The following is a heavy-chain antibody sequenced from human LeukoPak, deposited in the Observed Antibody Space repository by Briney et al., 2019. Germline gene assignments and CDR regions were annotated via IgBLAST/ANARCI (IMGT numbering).Heavy chain of an antibody. CDR2: IYYSGST. CDR1: GGSISSYY. J-gene: IGHJ5*02. D-gene: IGHD1-20*01. CDR3: ARDEYNWNDENWFDP. Sequence: SSETLPLTCTVSGGSISSYYWSWIRQPPGKGLEWIGYIYYSGSTNYNPSLKSRVTISVDTSKNQFSLKLSSVTAADTAVYYCARDEYNWNDENWFDPWGQGTLVTVSS. V-gene: IGHV4-59*01.